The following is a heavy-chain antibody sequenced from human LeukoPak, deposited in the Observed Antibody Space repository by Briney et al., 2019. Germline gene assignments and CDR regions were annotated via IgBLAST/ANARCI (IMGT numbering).Heavy chain of an antibody. V-gene: IGHV3-53*01. Sequence: PGGSLRLSCAASGFTVSSNYMSWVRQAPGKGREWLSVIYSGGSTYYADSVKGRFTISRDNSKNTLYLQMNSLRAEDTAVYFCASITSHGDCILPQFDYWGQGTLVTVSS. CDR2: IYSGGST. CDR3: ASITSHGDCILPQFDY. J-gene: IGHJ4*02. D-gene: IGHD2-21*02. CDR1: GFTVSSNY.